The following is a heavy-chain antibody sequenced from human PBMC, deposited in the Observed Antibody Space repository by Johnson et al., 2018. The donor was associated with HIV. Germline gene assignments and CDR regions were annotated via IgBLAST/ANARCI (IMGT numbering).Heavy chain of an antibody. CDR2: ISYDGSNK. Sequence: QVQVVESGGGVVQPGGSLRLSCAASGFTFSSYAMHWVRQAPGKGLEWVAVISYDGSNKYYADSVKGRFTISRDNSKNTLYLQMNSLRAEDTAVYYCARASNSGYDQAFDIWGQGTMVTVSS. D-gene: IGHD5-12*01. CDR1: GFTFSSYA. CDR3: ARASNSGYDQAFDI. J-gene: IGHJ3*02. V-gene: IGHV3-30*14.